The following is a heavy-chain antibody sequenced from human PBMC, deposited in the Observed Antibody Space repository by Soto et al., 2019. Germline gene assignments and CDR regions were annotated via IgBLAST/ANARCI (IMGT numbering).Heavy chain of an antibody. CDR3: ARIAATGRGSDV. V-gene: IGHV3-7*01. CDR1: GFTFSSYW. J-gene: IGHJ6*02. D-gene: IGHD6-13*01. Sequence: EVQLVESGGGLVQPGGSLRLSCVDSGFTFSSYWMSWVRQAPVKGLEWVGNIKQDGSEENYVDSLKGRFTISRDNAKNSMYLQMNSLRAEDTAVYYCARIAATGRGSDVWGQGTTVVVSS. CDR2: IKQDGSEE.